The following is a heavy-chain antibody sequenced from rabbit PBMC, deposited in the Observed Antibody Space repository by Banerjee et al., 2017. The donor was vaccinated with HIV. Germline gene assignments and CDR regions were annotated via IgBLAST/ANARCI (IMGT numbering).Heavy chain of an antibody. Sequence: QQQLEESGGGLVKPGGTLTLTCKASGIDFSSYGISWVRQAPGKGLEWIAYIYPDYGSTDYASWVNGRFTISLDNAQNTVFLQMTSLTAADTATYFCARGSSGWGARRINLWGPGTLVTVS. D-gene: IGHD4-1*01. J-gene: IGHJ4*01. CDR2: IYPDYGST. CDR1: GIDFSSYG. CDR3: ARGSSGWGARRINL. V-gene: IGHV1S43*01.